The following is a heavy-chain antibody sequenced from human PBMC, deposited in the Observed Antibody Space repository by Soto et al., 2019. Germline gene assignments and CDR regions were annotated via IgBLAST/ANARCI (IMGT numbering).Heavy chain of an antibody. J-gene: IGHJ6*02. D-gene: IGHD2-8*01. CDR1: GGSISSYY. CDR2: IYASGST. CDR3: ARDVYGSTKSGYYYYGMDV. V-gene: IGHV4-4*07. Sequence: PSETLSLTCTVSGGSISSYYWSWIRQPAGKGLEWVGRIYASGSTNYNPSLESRVTMSVDTSKNQFSLKVSPVTAADTAVYYCARDVYGSTKSGYYYYGMDVWGQGTTVTVSS.